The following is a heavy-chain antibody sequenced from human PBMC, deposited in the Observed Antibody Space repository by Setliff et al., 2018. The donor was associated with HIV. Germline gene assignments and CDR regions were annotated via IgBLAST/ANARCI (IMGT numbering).Heavy chain of an antibody. CDR3: ATSPVAMTAGGDLDY. D-gene: IGHD6-13*01. CDR2: IYPSGGST. Sequence: ASVKVSCKASGYTFTSYYMHWVRQAPGQGLEWMGKIYPSGGSTSYAQKFQGRVTMTRDTTTSTVYMQLSSLRSEDTAVYYCATSPVAMTAGGDLDYWGQGTLVTVSS. CDR1: GYTFTSYY. J-gene: IGHJ4*02. V-gene: IGHV1-46*01.